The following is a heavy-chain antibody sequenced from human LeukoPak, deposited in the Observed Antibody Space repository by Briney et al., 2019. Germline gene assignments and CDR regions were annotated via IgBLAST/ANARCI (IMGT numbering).Heavy chain of an antibody. CDR3: ASGITMVREIDY. CDR1: GFTFSDCY. Sequence: GGSLRLSCAASGFTFSDCYMSWIRQAPGKGLEWVSYISSSGSTIYYADSVKGRFTISRDNAKNSLYLQMNSPRAEDTAVYYCASGITMVREIDYWGQGTLVTVSS. D-gene: IGHD3-10*01. V-gene: IGHV3-11*04. CDR2: ISSSGSTI. J-gene: IGHJ4*02.